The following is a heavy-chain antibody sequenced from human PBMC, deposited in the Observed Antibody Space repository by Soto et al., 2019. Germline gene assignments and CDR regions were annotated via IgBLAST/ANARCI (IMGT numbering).Heavy chain of an antibody. V-gene: IGHV3-9*01. CDR2: ISWNGATM. CDR3: AKDNGGYYDSSGNFEY. CDR1: GFTFDDYA. Sequence: EVQLVASGGGLVQPGRSLRLSCVASGFTFDDYAMHWVRQVPGKGLEWVSGISWNGATMGYGDSVKGRFTISRDNTKNSLYLQMNSLRPEDTAFYYCAKDNGGYYDSSGNFEYWGQGTLVTVSS. D-gene: IGHD3-22*01. J-gene: IGHJ4*02.